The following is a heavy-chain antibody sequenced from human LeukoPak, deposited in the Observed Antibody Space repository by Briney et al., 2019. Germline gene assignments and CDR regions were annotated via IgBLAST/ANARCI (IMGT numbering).Heavy chain of an antibody. D-gene: IGHD6-25*01. V-gene: IGHV4-39*01. Sequence: PSETLSLTCTVSGGSIAGSSYYWGWIRQPPGKGLEWIGSIYYSGNTYYNPSLKSRVTISVDMPKNQFSLKLSSMTAADTAVYYCARPAQDYYYYMDVWGKGTTVTVSS. J-gene: IGHJ6*03. CDR2: IYYSGNT. CDR3: ARPAQDYYYYMDV. CDR1: GGSIAGSSYY.